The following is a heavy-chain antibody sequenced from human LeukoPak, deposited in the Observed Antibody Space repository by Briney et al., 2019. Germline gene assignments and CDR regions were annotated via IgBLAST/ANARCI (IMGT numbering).Heavy chain of an antibody. V-gene: IGHV4-39*01. J-gene: IGHJ4*02. CDR3: ASGEGAY. D-gene: IGHD3-16*01. Sequence: PSETLSLTCTVSGGSISSSSYYWGWIRQPPGKGLEWIGSIYYSGSTYYNPSLKSRVTISVDTSKNQFSLKLSSVTAADTAVYYCASGEGAYWGQGTLVTVSS. CDR1: GGSISSSSYY. CDR2: IYYSGST.